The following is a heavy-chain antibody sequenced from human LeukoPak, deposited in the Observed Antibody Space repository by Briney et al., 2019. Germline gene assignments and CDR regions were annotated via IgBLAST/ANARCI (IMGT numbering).Heavy chain of an antibody. Sequence: PSETLSLTCTVSGGSISSYYWSWIRQPAGKGLEWIGRIYTSGSTNYNPSLKSRVTMSVDTSKNQFSLKLSSVTAADTAVYYCARSAPESSGYYYAHLDYWGQGTLVTVSS. V-gene: IGHV4-4*07. D-gene: IGHD3-22*01. CDR2: IYTSGST. CDR1: GGSISSYY. J-gene: IGHJ4*02. CDR3: ARSAPESSGYYYAHLDY.